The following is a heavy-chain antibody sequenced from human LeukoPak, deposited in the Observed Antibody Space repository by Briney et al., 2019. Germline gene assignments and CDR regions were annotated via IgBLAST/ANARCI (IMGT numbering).Heavy chain of an antibody. J-gene: IGHJ5*02. Sequence: PSETLSLTCSLSGETVSSGAFYWSWIRQHPGRGLEWIGNIYSSGSTYYNPTLRSRLTISVDTSNNQFSLKMTSVTAADMAVYYCARGGVAARLMYGFQNWFDPWGQGTLVTVSS. CDR3: ARGGVAARLMYGFQNWFDP. V-gene: IGHV4-31*03. CDR1: GETVSSGAFY. CDR2: IYSSGST. D-gene: IGHD6-6*01.